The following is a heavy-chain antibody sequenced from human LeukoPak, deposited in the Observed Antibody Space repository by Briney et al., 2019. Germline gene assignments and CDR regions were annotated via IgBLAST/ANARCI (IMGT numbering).Heavy chain of an antibody. CDR3: ARVLRYFDWLYKPYYYGMDV. Sequence: SVKVSCKASGGTFSSYAISWVRRAPGQGLEWMGGIIPIFGTANYAQKFQGRVTITADESTSTAYMELSSLRSEDTAVYYCARVLRYFDWLYKPYYYGMDVWGQGTTVTVSS. D-gene: IGHD3-9*01. J-gene: IGHJ6*02. CDR2: IIPIFGTA. V-gene: IGHV1-69*13. CDR1: GGTFSSYA.